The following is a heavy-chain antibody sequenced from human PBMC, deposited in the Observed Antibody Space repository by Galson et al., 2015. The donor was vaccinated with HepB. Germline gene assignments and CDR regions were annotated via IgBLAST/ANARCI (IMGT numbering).Heavy chain of an antibody. CDR2: INPNSGGP. J-gene: IGHJ4*02. V-gene: IGHV1-2*04. Sequence: SVKVSCKASGYTFTGYYMHWVRQAPGQGLEWMGWINPNSGGPNYAQKFQDWVTMTRDTSISTAYMELSRLRSDDTAVYFCARAKYLYSTFDYWGQGALVTVSS. CDR1: GYTFTGYY. D-gene: IGHD5-18*01. CDR3: ARAKYLYSTFDY.